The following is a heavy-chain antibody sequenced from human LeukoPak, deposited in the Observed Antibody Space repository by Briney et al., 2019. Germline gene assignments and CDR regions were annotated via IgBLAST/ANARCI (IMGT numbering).Heavy chain of an antibody. Sequence: PGGSLRLSCAAPGFTFSSYGMHWVRQAPGKGLDWVAMIYYDGSNKYYADSVRGRFTISRDNSRNTVYLQMNSLRVEDTAVYFCVRMGGDNGGKTLENWGQGTLVIVSS. CDR2: IYYDGSNK. J-gene: IGHJ4*02. CDR1: GFTFSSYG. V-gene: IGHV3-33*01. D-gene: IGHD4-23*01. CDR3: VRMGGDNGGKTLEN.